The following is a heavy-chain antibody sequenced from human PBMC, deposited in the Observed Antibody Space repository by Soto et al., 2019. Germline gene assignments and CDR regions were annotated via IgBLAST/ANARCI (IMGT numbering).Heavy chain of an antibody. CDR3: ARGQYSSGGGYFDY. Sequence: EVQLVESGGGLVQPGGSLRLSCAASGFTFSSYEMNWVRQAPGKGLEWVSYISSSGSTIYYADSVKGRFTISRDNAKNSRYLQRNSRRAEDTAVYYWARGQYSSGGGYFDYWGQETLVTVSS. D-gene: IGHD6-19*01. CDR2: ISSSGSTI. V-gene: IGHV3-48*03. CDR1: GFTFSSYE. J-gene: IGHJ4*02.